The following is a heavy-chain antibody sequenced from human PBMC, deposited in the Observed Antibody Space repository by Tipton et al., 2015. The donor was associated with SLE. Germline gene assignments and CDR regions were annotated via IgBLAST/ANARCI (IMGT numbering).Heavy chain of an antibody. Sequence: TLSLTCAVSGYSISSGYYWGWIRQPPGKGLEWIGSIYHSGSTYYNPSLQRRVTISVDTSKNQFSLKLSSVTAADTAVYYCARESSGYDFDYWGQGTLVTVSS. V-gene: IGHV4-38-2*01. CDR2: IYHSGST. CDR1: GYSISSGYY. D-gene: IGHD5-12*01. CDR3: ARESSGYDFDY. J-gene: IGHJ4*02.